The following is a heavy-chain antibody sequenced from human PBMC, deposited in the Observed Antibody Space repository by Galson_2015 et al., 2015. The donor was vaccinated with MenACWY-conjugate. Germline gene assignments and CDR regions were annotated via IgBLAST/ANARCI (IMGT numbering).Heavy chain of an antibody. Sequence: SLRLSCAGSGFTFSIYWMSWVRQAPGKGLEWVAKIRPDGSEKYQEDSVKGRFAISRDNAKNSLYLQMNSLRAEDTAVYYCAREGYYGSGYYYYGLDVWGQGTTVTVSS. CDR2: IRPDGSEK. J-gene: IGHJ6*02. CDR1: GFTFSIYW. V-gene: IGHV3-7*01. CDR3: AREGYYGSGYYYYGLDV. D-gene: IGHD3-10*01.